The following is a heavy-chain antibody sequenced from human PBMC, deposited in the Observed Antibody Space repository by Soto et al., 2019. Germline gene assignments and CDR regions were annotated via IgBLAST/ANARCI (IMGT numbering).Heavy chain of an antibody. V-gene: IGHV3-30*18. Sequence: GGSLRLSXATSGFTFNSYALHWVRQAPGKGLEWVALISNDGSKTFYADSVKGRFTISRDTAKNTLFLQMNSLTTEDTAVYFCAKAGEIFGLVIFAYLDFWGQGTLVT. CDR1: GFTFNSYA. CDR2: ISNDGSKT. CDR3: AKAGEIFGLVIFAYLDF. J-gene: IGHJ4*02. D-gene: IGHD3-3*01.